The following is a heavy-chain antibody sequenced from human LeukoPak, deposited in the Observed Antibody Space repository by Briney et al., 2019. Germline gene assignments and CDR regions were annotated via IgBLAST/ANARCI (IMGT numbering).Heavy chain of an antibody. CDR1: GYTFTSYD. J-gene: IGHJ4*02. Sequence: ASVKVSCKASGYTFTSYDINWVRQATGQGLEWMGWMNPNSGNTGYARKFQGRVTMTRNTSISTAYMEPSSLRSEDTAVYYCARGSYGSGSYFDYWGQGTLVTVSS. D-gene: IGHD3-10*01. V-gene: IGHV1-8*01. CDR3: ARGSYGSGSYFDY. CDR2: MNPNSGNT.